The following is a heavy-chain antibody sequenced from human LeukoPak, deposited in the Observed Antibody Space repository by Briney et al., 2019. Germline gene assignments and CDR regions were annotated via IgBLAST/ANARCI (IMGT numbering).Heavy chain of an antibody. CDR3: ARCGGDCYPGGAFDI. CDR2: ISGSGGST. D-gene: IGHD2-21*02. V-gene: IGHV3-23*01. Sequence: GGSLRLSCAASGFTFSSYAMSWVRQAPGKGLEWVSAISGSGGSTYYADSVKGLFTISRDNSKNTLYLQMNSLSAEDTAVYYCARCGGDCYPGGAFDIWGQGTMVTVS. CDR1: GFTFSSYA. J-gene: IGHJ3*02.